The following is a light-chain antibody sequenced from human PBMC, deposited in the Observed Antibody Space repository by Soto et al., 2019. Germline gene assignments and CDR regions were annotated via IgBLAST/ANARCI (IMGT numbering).Light chain of an antibody. V-gene: IGLV2-8*01. CDR1: RSDVGGYNY. CDR2: EVS. CDR3: SSYAGSNNLV. J-gene: IGLJ2*01. Sequence: QSVLTQPPPASGSPGQSVTISRTGTRSDVGGYNYVSWYQQHPGKAPKLMIYEVSKRPSGDPDRFSGSKSGNTASLTVSGLQAEDEADYYCSSYAGSNNLVFGGGTQLTVL.